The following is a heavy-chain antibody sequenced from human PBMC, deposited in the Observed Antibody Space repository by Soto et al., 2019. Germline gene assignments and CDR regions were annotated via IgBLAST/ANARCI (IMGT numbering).Heavy chain of an antibody. Sequence: EVQLLESGGGLVQPGGSLTVSCAASGFTFGAHPMSWVRLAPGKGLEWVSTISGYGGSTYYPDSLKGRFIISRDNSKNTLNLQINTLRAEDTAIYFCAKQRTTVTTNFDYWGQGTLVTVSS. V-gene: IGHV3-23*01. CDR2: ISGYGGST. CDR1: GFTFGAHP. D-gene: IGHD4-17*01. CDR3: AKQRTTVTTNFDY. J-gene: IGHJ4*02.